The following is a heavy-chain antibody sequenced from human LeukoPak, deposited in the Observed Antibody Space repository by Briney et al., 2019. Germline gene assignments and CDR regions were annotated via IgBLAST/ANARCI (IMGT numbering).Heavy chain of an antibody. V-gene: IGHV4-30-2*01. CDR2: IYHSGST. CDR1: GGSISSGGYS. J-gene: IGHJ4*02. D-gene: IGHD3-22*01. Sequence: PSETLSLTCAVSGGSISSGGYSWSWIRQPPGKGLEWIGNIYHSGSTYYNPSLKSRATISVDRSKKQFSLKLSSVTAADTAVYYCARGRGGFGYYDSSGFDYWGQGTLVTVSS. CDR3: ARGRGGFGYYDSSGFDY.